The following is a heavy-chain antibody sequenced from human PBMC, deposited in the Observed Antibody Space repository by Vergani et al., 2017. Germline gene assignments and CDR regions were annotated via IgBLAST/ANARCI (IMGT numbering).Heavy chain of an antibody. V-gene: IGHV3-53*04. Sequence: EVQLVESGGGLVQPGGSLRLSCAASGFTVSSNYMSWVRQAPGKGVEWVSDIYSGGSTYYADAVKGRFTISRHNSKNTLYLQMNSLRAEDTAVYYCARRSNSLDYWGQGTLVTVSS. CDR2: IYSGGST. CDR1: GFTVSSNY. CDR3: ARRSNSLDY. J-gene: IGHJ4*02. D-gene: IGHD2-15*01.